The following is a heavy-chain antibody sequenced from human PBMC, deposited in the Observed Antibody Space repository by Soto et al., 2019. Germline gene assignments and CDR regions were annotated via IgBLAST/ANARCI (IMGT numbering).Heavy chain of an antibody. V-gene: IGHV3-30-3*01. CDR3: AGTRKQLWLPIDY. Sequence: GGSLRLSCAASGFTFSSYAMHWVRQAPGKGLEWVAVISYDGSNKYYADSVKGRFTISRDNSKNTLYLQMNFLRAEDTAVYYCAGTRKQLWLPIDYWGQGSLVNVSS. D-gene: IGHD5-18*01. J-gene: IGHJ4*02. CDR1: GFTFSSYA. CDR2: ISYDGSNK.